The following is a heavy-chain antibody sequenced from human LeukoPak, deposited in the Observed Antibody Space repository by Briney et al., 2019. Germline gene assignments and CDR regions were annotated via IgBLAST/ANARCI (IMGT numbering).Heavy chain of an antibody. J-gene: IGHJ4*02. Sequence: GGSLRLSCVASGFTFSSHAMSWVRQAPGKGLEWLSAIGGSDGRTYYADSVKGRFIISRDNSENTLYLQINNLRAEDTAVYYCAKLADYGGNEDYWGQGTLVTVSS. V-gene: IGHV3-23*01. D-gene: IGHD4-23*01. CDR2: IGGSDGRT. CDR3: AKLADYGGNEDY. CDR1: GFTFSSHA.